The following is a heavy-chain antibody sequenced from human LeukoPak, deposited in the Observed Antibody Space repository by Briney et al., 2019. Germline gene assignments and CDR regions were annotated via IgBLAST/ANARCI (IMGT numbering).Heavy chain of an antibody. CDR1: GGSISSSSYY. CDR2: IYYSGST. CDR3: ARVRRGITIFGVVTNTYFDY. D-gene: IGHD3-3*01. Sequence: SETLSLTCTVSGGSISSSSYYWGWIRQPPGKGLEWIGSIYYSGSTYYNPSLKSRVTISVDTSKNQFSLKLSSVTAADTAVYYCARVRRGITIFGVVTNTYFDYWGQGTLVTVSS. V-gene: IGHV4-39*07. J-gene: IGHJ4*02.